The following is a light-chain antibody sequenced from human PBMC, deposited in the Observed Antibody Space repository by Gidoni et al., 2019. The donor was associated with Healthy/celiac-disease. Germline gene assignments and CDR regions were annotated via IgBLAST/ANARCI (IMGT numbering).Light chain of an antibody. J-gene: IGKJ1*01. CDR1: QGISSY. CDR3: QQYYSYPRT. V-gene: IGKV1-8*01. Sequence: AIRMTKSPSSFSASTGDRVTITCRASQGISSYLAWYQQKPGKAPKLLIYAASTLQSGGPSRFSGSGSGTDFTLTISGLQSEDFATYYWQQYYSYPRTFGQGTKVEIK. CDR2: AAS.